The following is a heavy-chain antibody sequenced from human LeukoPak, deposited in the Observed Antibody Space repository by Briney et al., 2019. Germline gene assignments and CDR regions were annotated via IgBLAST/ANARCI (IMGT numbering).Heavy chain of an antibody. CDR1: GFTFDDYA. CDR2: ISWNSGSI. J-gene: IGHJ4*02. CDR3: AKDWVGATS. Sequence: PGGSLRLSCAASGFTFDDYAMHWVRQAPGKGLEWVSGISWNSGSIGYADSVKGRFTISRDNSKNTLYLQMNSLRAEDTAVYYCAKDWVGATSWGQGTLVTVSS. V-gene: IGHV3-9*01. D-gene: IGHD1-26*01.